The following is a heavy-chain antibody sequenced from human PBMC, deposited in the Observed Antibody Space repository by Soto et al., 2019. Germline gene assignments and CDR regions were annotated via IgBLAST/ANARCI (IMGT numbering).Heavy chain of an antibody. D-gene: IGHD3-3*01. Sequence: SVKVSCKASGGTFSSYAISWVRQAPGQGLEWMGGIIPIFGTANYAQKFQGRVTITADESTSTAYMELSSLRSEDTAVYYCTFGVVIPNYYYYGMDVWGQGTTVTVSS. J-gene: IGHJ6*02. CDR1: GGTFSSYA. CDR2: IIPIFGTA. CDR3: TFGVVIPNYYYYGMDV. V-gene: IGHV1-69*13.